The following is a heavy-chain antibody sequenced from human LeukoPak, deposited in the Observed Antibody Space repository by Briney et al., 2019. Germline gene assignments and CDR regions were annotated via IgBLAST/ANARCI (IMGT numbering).Heavy chain of an antibody. CDR1: GISISSYY. J-gene: IGHJ4*02. Sequence: KSSETLSLTCTVSGISISSYYWSWIRQPPGKGLECIGYIYYSGSTNYNPSLKSRVTISLDTSKNQFSLKLSSVTAADTAVYYCARERTFGGVISYWGQGTLVTVSS. CDR3: ARERTFGGVISY. CDR2: IYYSGST. D-gene: IGHD3-16*02. V-gene: IGHV4-59*01.